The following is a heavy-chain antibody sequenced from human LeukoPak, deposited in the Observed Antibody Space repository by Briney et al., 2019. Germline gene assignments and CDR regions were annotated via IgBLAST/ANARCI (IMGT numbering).Heavy chain of an antibody. CDR1: GGSFGGYY. V-gene: IGHV4-34*01. CDR3: ARGGYFDSSGYPNPLGY. D-gene: IGHD3-22*01. Sequence: SETLSLTCAVYGGSFGGYYWTWIRQTPGKGPEWIGEINHSGSTNYNPSLKRRVFMSVDTAKNQFSLKLNSVSAADTAVYYCARGGYFDSSGYPNPLGYWGQGTLVTVSS. CDR2: INHSGST. J-gene: IGHJ4*02.